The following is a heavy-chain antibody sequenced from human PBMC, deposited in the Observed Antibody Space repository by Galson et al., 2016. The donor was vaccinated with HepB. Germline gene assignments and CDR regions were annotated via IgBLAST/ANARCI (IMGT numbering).Heavy chain of an antibody. CDR2: ISGSGGVT. V-gene: IGHV3-23*01. D-gene: IGHD1/OR15-1a*01. J-gene: IGHJ4*01. CDR3: AKGKWSWNTHFDY. CDR1: GFTFSNYG. Sequence: SLRLSCAASGFTFSNYGMSWVRQAPGKGLEWVSHISGSGGVTYYADSVKGRFTISRDDSQNTLLLQMNSLRADDTAIYYCAKGKWSWNTHFDYWGHGTLVTVSS.